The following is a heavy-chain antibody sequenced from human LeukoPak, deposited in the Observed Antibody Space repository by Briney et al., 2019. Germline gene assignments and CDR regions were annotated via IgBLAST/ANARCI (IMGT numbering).Heavy chain of an antibody. J-gene: IGHJ4*02. Sequence: GGSLRLSCAASGFTFSSYGMHWVRQAPGKGLEWVAVISYDGSNKYYADSVKGRFTISRDNSKNTLYLQMNSLRAEDTAVYYCARGSYGDYARFDYWGQGTLVTVSP. V-gene: IGHV3-30*03. CDR3: ARGSYGDYARFDY. D-gene: IGHD4-17*01. CDR1: GFTFSSYG. CDR2: ISYDGSNK.